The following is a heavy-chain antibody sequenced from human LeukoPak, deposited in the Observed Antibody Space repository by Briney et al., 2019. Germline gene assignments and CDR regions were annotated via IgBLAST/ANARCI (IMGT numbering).Heavy chain of an antibody. Sequence: GSVKVSCKVSGYNLTELSMHWGRQAPGKGLEWMGGFDPGDGAMVYAQRFQGRVTMTEDTSTDTVYMELSSLKSEDTAVYYCAAGGFYDLLPYWGQGTLVTVSS. D-gene: IGHD3-9*01. CDR3: AAGGFYDLLPY. V-gene: IGHV1-24*01. J-gene: IGHJ4*02. CDR1: GYNLTELS. CDR2: FDPGDGAM.